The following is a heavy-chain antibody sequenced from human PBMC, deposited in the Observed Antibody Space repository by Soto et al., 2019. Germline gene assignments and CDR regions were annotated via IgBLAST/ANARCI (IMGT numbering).Heavy chain of an antibody. D-gene: IGHD2-2*01. CDR3: VRDPQRNDY. Sequence: QVQLVQSGAEVKKPGASVKVSCKASGYDFSSYGISWVRQAPGQGLEWMGWISASNGNRDYAQQFQGRVTMTSDTPRTTAYMELRCLRSDDTAVYYCVRDPQRNDYWGQGTLVNVSS. CDR1: GYDFSSYG. J-gene: IGHJ4*02. V-gene: IGHV1-18*04. CDR2: ISASNGNR.